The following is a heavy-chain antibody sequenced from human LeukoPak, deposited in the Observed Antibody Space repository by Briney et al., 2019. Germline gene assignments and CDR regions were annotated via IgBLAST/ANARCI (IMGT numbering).Heavy chain of an antibody. D-gene: IGHD6-13*01. CDR1: GYTFTGYY. CDR3: ARGSLTLVVLGDAFDI. Sequence: ASVKVSCKASGYTFTGYYMHWVRQAPGQGLEWMGWINPNSGGTNYAQKFQGRVTMTRDTSISTAYMELSRLRSDDTAVYYCARGSLTLVVLGDAFDIWGQGTMVTVSS. J-gene: IGHJ3*02. V-gene: IGHV1-2*02. CDR2: INPNSGGT.